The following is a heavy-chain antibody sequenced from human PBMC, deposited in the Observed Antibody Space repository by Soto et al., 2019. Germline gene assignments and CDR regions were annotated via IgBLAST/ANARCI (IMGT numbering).Heavy chain of an antibody. Sequence: QMQLQESGPGLVKPSETLSLTCTVSGGSISGYYWSWIRQPPGKGLEWIGYIYHSGSTNYNPSLKSRVTISVDTSKNQFSLKLGSATAADTAVYYCAREGGGGSSWYSDYWAQGTLVTVSS. D-gene: IGHD6-13*01. V-gene: IGHV4-59*13. CDR1: GGSISGYY. J-gene: IGHJ4*02. CDR3: AREGGGGSSWYSDY. CDR2: IYHSGST.